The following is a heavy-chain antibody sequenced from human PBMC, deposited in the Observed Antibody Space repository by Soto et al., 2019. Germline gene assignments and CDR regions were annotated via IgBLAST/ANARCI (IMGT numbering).Heavy chain of an antibody. D-gene: IGHD2-8*01. CDR3: AKASGTIPLYALDV. CDR2: ISGSLATP. J-gene: IGHJ6*02. Sequence: GGSLRLSCAASGFTFNIYPMNWVRQAPGKGLEWISSISGSLATPYYADSVKGRFTISKDNSKDTVYLQMDSLRADDTAVYYCAKASGTIPLYALDVWGQGTTVTVSS. CDR1: GFTFNIYP. V-gene: IGHV3-23*01.